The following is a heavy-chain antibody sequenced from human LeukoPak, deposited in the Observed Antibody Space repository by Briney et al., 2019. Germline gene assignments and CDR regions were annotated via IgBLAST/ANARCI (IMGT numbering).Heavy chain of an antibody. CDR3: AGHVSAAAGGR. J-gene: IGHJ4*02. D-gene: IGHD6-13*01. CDR2: IHHSGST. Sequence: TSETLSLTCAVYGGSVRDNYWSWIRQPPGKGLEWIGEIHHSGSTKYNPSLKSRVTISLDTSKNQFSLKLNSMTAADTAVYYCAGHVSAAAGGRWGQGTLVTVSS. V-gene: IGHV4-34*01. CDR1: GGSVRDNY.